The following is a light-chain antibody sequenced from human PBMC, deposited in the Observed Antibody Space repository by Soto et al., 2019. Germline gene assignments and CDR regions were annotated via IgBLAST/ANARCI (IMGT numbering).Light chain of an antibody. V-gene: IGKV1-5*03. CDR2: KAS. CDR3: QHYNNYLYT. J-gene: IGKJ2*01. CDR1: ENIRSW. Sequence: DIQMTQSPSTLSASVGDRVTITCRASENIRSWLAWYQQKPGKGPNLLIYKASSLESGVPSRFSGSGSGTEFTLTISSLQPDDFATYYCQHYNNYLYTFGQGTKLEIK.